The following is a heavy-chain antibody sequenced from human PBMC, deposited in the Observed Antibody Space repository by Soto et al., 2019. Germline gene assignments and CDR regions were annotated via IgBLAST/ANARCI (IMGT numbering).Heavy chain of an antibody. V-gene: IGHV4-30-4*01. J-gene: IGHJ4*02. CDR2: IYYSGTT. CDR3: ARDYASGSGPDY. Sequence: QVQLQESGPGLVKPSQTLSLTCTVSGGSISSGDYYWSWIRQPPGKGLEWIGYIYYSGTTYYSPSLKSQVTISADRSKNQFSLRLTSVTAADTAVYYCARDYASGSGPDYWGQGTLVTVSS. CDR1: GGSISSGDYY. D-gene: IGHD3-10*01.